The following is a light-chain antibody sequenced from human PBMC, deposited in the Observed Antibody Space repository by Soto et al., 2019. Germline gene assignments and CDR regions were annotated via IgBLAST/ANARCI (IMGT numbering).Light chain of an antibody. CDR3: QQHTT. CDR1: QGISSW. J-gene: IGKJ1*01. V-gene: IGKV1-5*03. Sequence: DIQMTQSPSTLSASVGDRVTITCRGSQGISSWLAWYQQKPGKAPRLLIYKASSLDSGVPSRFSGSGSGTEFTRTISSLQPEDVATYHCQQHTTFGQGTKVEI. CDR2: KAS.